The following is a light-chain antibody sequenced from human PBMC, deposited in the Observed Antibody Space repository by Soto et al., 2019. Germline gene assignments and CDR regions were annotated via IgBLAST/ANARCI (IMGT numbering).Light chain of an antibody. Sequence: IQLTQSPSFLSASVGDRVTITCRASLGINTYLAWYQQKPGKAPELLIYAASTLQSGVPSRFSGSGSGTEFTLTISSLQPEDFATYYCQQLNSYPRTFGQGTKVEIK. CDR2: AAS. V-gene: IGKV1-9*01. CDR1: LGINTY. CDR3: QQLNSYPRT. J-gene: IGKJ1*01.